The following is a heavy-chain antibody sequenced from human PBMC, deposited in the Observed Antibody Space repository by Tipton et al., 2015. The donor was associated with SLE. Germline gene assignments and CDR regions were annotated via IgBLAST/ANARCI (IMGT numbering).Heavy chain of an antibody. CDR2: IYHTGTT. J-gene: IGHJ5*02. CDR3: ARSEYYDFWNDYFRFDP. Sequence: TLSLTCVVSDHSISSTYYWGWIRQPPGKGLEWIGNIYHTGTTYYIPSLKSRVTISIDTSKNNFSLKMTAVTAADTAVYYCARSEYYDFWNDYFRFDPWGQGTLVTVYS. V-gene: IGHV4-38-2*01. CDR1: DHSISSTYY. D-gene: IGHD3-3*01.